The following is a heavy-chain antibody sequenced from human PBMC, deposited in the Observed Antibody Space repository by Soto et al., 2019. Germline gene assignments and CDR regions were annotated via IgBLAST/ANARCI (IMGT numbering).Heavy chain of an antibody. V-gene: IGHV3-23*01. CDR2: ISGGGDSA. J-gene: IGHJ3*02. CDR1: GSTSSSAA. Sequence: EVQLLESGGGLVQAGGSLRLSCRASGSTSSSAAMSWVRHAPGNGLGWVSVISGGGDSAYYADSVQGRFAISRAKSKNTLFLQISSLRAEDTAVYYCAKVGYESGGSYYHDAFHIWGQGTMVTVSS. CDR3: AKVGYESGGSYYHDAFHI. D-gene: IGHD3-22*01.